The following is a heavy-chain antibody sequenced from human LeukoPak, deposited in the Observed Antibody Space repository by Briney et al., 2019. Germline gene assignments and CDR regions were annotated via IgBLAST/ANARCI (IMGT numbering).Heavy chain of an antibody. D-gene: IGHD3-3*01. CDR2: VSYDGSNK. J-gene: IGHJ4*02. CDR3: TKPADFWSGYYGVQEDYFDS. CDR1: GLTFSNYV. V-gene: IGHV3-30*18. Sequence: PGGSLRLSCAASGLTFSNYVMHWVRQAPGKGLEWVAVVSYDGSNKYYTDSVKGRFTISRDNSKNTLYLQMNSLRAEDTAMYYCTKPADFWSGYYGVQEDYFDSWGQGTLVTVSS.